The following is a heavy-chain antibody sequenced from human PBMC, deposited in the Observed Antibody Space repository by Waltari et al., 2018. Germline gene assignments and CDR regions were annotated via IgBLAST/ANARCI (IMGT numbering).Heavy chain of an antibody. D-gene: IGHD6-13*01. CDR1: GGSISSHY. CDR2: IYYSGVT. CDR3: ARESGYSSSWYRSFNWFDP. J-gene: IGHJ5*02. V-gene: IGHV4-59*11. Sequence: QVQLQESGPGLVKPSETLSLTCTVSGGSISSHYWSWIRQPPGKGLEWIGYIYYSGVTNSNPSLKSRVTISVDTSKNQFSLKLSSVTAADTAVYYCARESGYSSSWYRSFNWFDPWGQGTLVTVSS.